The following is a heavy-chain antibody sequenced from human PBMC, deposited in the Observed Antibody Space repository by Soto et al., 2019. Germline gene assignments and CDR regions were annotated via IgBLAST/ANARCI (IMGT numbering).Heavy chain of an antibody. CDR1: GGSISSYY. Sequence: QVQLQESGPGLVKPSETLSLTCTVSGGSISSYYWSWIRQPPGKGLEWIGYIYYSGSTNYNPALRCRVTISVDTSKNQFSLKLSSVTAADTAVYYCARGRDYYDSSGYYSPFDYWGQGTLVTVSS. V-gene: IGHV4-59*01. D-gene: IGHD3-22*01. J-gene: IGHJ4*02. CDR2: IYYSGST. CDR3: ARGRDYYDSSGYYSPFDY.